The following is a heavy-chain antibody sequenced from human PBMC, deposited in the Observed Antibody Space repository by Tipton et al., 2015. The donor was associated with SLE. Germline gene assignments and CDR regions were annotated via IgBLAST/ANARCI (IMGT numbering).Heavy chain of an antibody. J-gene: IGHJ2*01. Sequence: SLRLSCAASGSTFDDYAMHWVRQAPGKGLEWVSSISWNSGSIVYADSVKGRFTISRDNAKNSLYLQMNSLRAEDTALYYCAKEVYGGNLYYYFDLWGRGTLVTVSS. V-gene: IGHV3-9*01. CDR3: AKEVYGGNLYYYFDL. D-gene: IGHD4-23*01. CDR2: ISWNSGSI. CDR1: GSTFDDYA.